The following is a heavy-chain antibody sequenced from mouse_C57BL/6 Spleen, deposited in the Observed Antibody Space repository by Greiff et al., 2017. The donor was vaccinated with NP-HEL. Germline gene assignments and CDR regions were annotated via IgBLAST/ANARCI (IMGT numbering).Heavy chain of an antibody. D-gene: IGHD1-1*01. CDR3: TKVTTVVAHFDY. V-gene: IGHV14-1*01. J-gene: IGHJ2*01. CDR1: GFNIKDYY. CDR2: IDPEDGDT. Sequence: VQLQQSGAELVRTGASVKLSCTASGFNIKDYYMHWVKQRPEQGPEWIGRIDPEDGDTENAPKFQGKATMTADTSSNTAYLQLSSLTSEDTAVYYCTKVTTVVAHFDYWGQGTTLTVSS.